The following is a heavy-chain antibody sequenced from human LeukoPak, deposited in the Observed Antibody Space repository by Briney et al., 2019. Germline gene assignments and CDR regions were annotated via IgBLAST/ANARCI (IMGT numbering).Heavy chain of an antibody. Sequence: SGGSLRLSCAASGFTFSSYAMSWVRQAPGKGLEWVSGISGSDGSTNYADSVKGRFTISRENSKNTLYLQMNSLRAEDTAVYYCAKDSAKKYDDYWGQGTLDTVSS. D-gene: IGHD2/OR15-2a*01. V-gene: IGHV3-23*01. CDR2: ISGSDGST. J-gene: IGHJ4*02. CDR3: AKDSAKKYDDY. CDR1: GFTFSSYA.